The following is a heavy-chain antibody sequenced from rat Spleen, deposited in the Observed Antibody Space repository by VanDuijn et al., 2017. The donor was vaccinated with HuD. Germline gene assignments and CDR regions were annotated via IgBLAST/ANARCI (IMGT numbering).Heavy chain of an antibody. CDR3: TRERGPLYYYSALFDY. Sequence: EVQLVESGGGLVQPGRSLRLSCAASGFTFSDYNMAWVRQAPRKGLEWVAIITYDGSSTYYRDSVKGRFTISRDNAESTLYLKMDSLRSEDTATYYCTRERGPLYYYSALFDYWGQGVMVTVSS. V-gene: IGHV5-7*01. CDR1: GFTFSDYN. D-gene: IGHD1-1*01. J-gene: IGHJ2*01. CDR2: ITYDGSST.